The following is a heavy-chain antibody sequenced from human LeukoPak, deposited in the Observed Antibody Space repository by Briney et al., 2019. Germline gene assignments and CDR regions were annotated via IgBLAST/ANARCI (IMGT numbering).Heavy chain of an antibody. CDR1: GGTFSSYA. V-gene: IGHV1-69*04. CDR3: ARDNGYYGSGSLGYYGMDV. D-gene: IGHD3-10*01. CDR2: IIPIFGIA. Sequence: ASVKVSCEASGGTFSSYAISWVRQAPGQGLEWMGRIIPIFGIANYAQKFQGRVTITADKSTSTAYMELSSLRSEDTAVYYCARDNGYYGSGSLGYYGMDVWGQGTTVTVSS. J-gene: IGHJ6*02.